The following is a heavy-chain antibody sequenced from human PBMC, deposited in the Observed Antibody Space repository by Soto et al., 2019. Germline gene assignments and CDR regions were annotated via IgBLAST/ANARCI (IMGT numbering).Heavy chain of an antibody. Sequence: EVQLVESGGGLIQPGGSLRLSCAASGFTFSSYWMHWVRQAPGEGLVWVSGINSDGSSTLYADSVTGRVTISRDNAKNTLYLQMNGLRAEGTAVYYCGRWCMVRIYSMDVWGQGTTVTVFS. D-gene: IGHD3-10*01. V-gene: IGHV3-74*01. CDR3: GRWCMVRIYSMDV. CDR1: GFTFSSYW. J-gene: IGHJ6*02. CDR2: INSDGSST.